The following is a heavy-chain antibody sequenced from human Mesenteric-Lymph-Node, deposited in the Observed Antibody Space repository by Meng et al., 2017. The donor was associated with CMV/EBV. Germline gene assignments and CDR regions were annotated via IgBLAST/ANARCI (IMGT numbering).Heavy chain of an antibody. V-gene: IGHV4-34*01. CDR3: ARGSSYDILTGYFDY. CDR2: INHSGST. Sequence: VQFHQWGAGLLKPSETLSVTCAFYGGSFSGYYWNWIRQSPEKGLEWIGEINHSGSTTYNPSFTSRIIISVDTSTNQISLNMSSVTAADTAVYYCARGSSYDILTGYFDYWGQGALVTVSS. CDR1: GGSFSGYY. D-gene: IGHD3-9*01. J-gene: IGHJ4*02.